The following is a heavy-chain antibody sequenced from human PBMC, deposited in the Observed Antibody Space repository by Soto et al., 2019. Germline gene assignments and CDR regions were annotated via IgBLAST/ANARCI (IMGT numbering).Heavy chain of an antibody. Sequence: ASVKVSCKVSGYTLTELSMHWVRQAPGKGLEWRGGFDPEDGETIYAQKFQGRVTMTEDTSTDTAYMELSSLRSEDTAVYYCATDPHYCISTSCYGYWGQGTLVTVSS. V-gene: IGHV1-24*01. CDR3: ATDPHYCISTSCYGY. CDR1: GYTLTELS. D-gene: IGHD2-2*01. J-gene: IGHJ4*02. CDR2: FDPEDGET.